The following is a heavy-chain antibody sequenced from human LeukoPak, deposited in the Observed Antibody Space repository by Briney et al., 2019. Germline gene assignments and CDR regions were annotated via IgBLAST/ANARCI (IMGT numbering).Heavy chain of an antibody. J-gene: IGHJ6*02. CDR2: INTNTGNP. CDR3: AREIIPGYCSSTRCPYYYYYYGMDV. D-gene: IGHD2-2*01. V-gene: IGHV7-4-1*02. CDR1: GYTFTSYA. Sequence: ASVKVSCTASGYTFTSYAMNWVRQAPGQGLEWMGWINTNTGNPTYAQGFTGRFVFSLDTSVSTAYLQISSLKAEDTAVYYCAREIIPGYCSSTRCPYYYYYYGMDVWGQGTSVTVSS.